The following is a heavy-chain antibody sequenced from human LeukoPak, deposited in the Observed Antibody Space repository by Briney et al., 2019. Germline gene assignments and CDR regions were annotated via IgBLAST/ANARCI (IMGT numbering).Heavy chain of an antibody. Sequence: GGSLRLSCAAPGFTFSSYSMNWVRQAPGKGLEWVSSISSSSSYIYYADSVKGRFTISRDNAKNSLYLQMNSLRAEDTAVYYCARGDEYGDGYCYYGMDVWGQGTTVTVSS. J-gene: IGHJ6*02. CDR2: ISSSSSYI. V-gene: IGHV3-21*01. CDR3: ARGDEYGDGYCYYGMDV. D-gene: IGHD4-17*01. CDR1: GFTFSSYS.